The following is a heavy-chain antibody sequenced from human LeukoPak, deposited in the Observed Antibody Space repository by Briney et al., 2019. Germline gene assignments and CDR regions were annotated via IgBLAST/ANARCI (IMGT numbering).Heavy chain of an antibody. CDR3: ARLSPLTGAYYYMDV. Sequence: TSETLSLTCTVSGGSISSSSYYWGWIRQPPGKGLEWIGSIYYSGSTYYNPSLKSRVTISVDTSKNQFSLKLSSVTAADTAVYYCARLSPLTGAYYYMDVWGKGTTVTVFS. CDR1: GGSISSSSYY. V-gene: IGHV4-39*07. D-gene: IGHD7-27*01. CDR2: IYYSGST. J-gene: IGHJ6*03.